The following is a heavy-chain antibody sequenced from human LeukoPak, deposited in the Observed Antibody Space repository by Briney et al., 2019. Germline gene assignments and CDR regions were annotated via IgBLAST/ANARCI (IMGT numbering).Heavy chain of an antibody. D-gene: IGHD2-15*01. CDR2: VYYSGST. CDR1: GGSISSSSYY. V-gene: IGHV4-39*01. J-gene: IGHJ5*02. Sequence: PSATLSLTCTVSGGSISSSSYYWGWMRQPPGKGLEWIGNVYYSGSTYYNRSLKSRVTISVDTSKNQFSLRLSSVTAADTAVYYCARQGGRSRSWFDPWGQGTLVTVSS. CDR3: ARQGGRSRSWFDP.